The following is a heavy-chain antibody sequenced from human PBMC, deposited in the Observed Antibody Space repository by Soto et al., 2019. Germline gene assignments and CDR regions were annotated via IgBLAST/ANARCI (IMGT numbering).Heavy chain of an antibody. Sequence: SETLSLTCTVSGGSISSGDYYWSWIRQPPGKGLEWIGYIYYSGSTYYNSSLKSRVTISVDTSKNQFSLKLSSVTAADTAVYYCGRDNYYYGMDVWGQGTTVPVSS. CDR3: GRDNYYYGMDV. V-gene: IGHV4-30-4*01. CDR1: GGSISSGDYY. J-gene: IGHJ6*02. CDR2: IYYSGST.